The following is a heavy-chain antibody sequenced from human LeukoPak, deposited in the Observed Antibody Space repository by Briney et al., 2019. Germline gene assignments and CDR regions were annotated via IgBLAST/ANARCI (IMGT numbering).Heavy chain of an antibody. J-gene: IGHJ6*02. V-gene: IGHV4-59*01. CDR3: ARSADYDFWSGYSSYYYYGMDV. D-gene: IGHD3-3*01. CDR1: GGSISSYY. CDR2: IYYSGCT. Sequence: SETLSLTCTVAGGSISSYYWSWIRQPPGKGLEWIGYIYYSGCTNYNPSLKSRVTISVDTSKNQFSLKLSSVTAADTAVYYCARSADYDFWSGYSSYYYYGMDVWGQGTTVTVSS.